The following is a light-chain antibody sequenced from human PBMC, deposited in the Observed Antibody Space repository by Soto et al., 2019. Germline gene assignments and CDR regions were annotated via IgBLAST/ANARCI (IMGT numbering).Light chain of an antibody. CDR2: AAS. CDR3: QQYHNWPPIT. V-gene: IGKV3-15*01. Sequence: EIVMTQSPDKLSLTPGDRATLSCRASQSVSDRVVWYQQKSGQAPSLLIYAASTRATGIPARFSGSGSGTEFTLTISSPQSEDFAVYYCQQYHNWPPITFGQGTRLEI. CDR1: QSVSDR. J-gene: IGKJ5*01.